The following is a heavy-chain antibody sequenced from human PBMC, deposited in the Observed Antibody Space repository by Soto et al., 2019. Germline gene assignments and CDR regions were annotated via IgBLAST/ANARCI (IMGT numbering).Heavy chain of an antibody. CDR2: IYSGGST. CDR1: GFTVSSNY. D-gene: IGHD6-6*01. CDR3: AKDYQQLVAYYGMDV. V-gene: IGHV3-53*05. J-gene: IGHJ6*02. Sequence: GSLRLSCAASGFTVSSNYMSWVRQAPGKGLEWVSVIYSGGSTYYADSVKGRFTISRDNSKNTLFLQMNSLRAEDTAVYYCAKDYQQLVAYYGMDVWGQGTTVTVSS.